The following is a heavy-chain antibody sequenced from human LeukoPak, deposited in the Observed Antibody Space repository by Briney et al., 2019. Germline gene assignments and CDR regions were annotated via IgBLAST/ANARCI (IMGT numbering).Heavy chain of an antibody. V-gene: IGHV4-4*07. CDR3: AGMNIVVVPAARRGYYYYYMDV. Sequence: SETLSLTCTVSGGSISSYYWSWIRQPAGKGLEWIGRIYTSGSTNYNPSLKSRVTMSVDTSKNQFSLKLSSVTAADTAVYYCAGMNIVVVPAARRGYYYYYMDVWGKGTTVTVSS. D-gene: IGHD2-2*01. J-gene: IGHJ6*03. CDR2: IYTSGST. CDR1: GGSISSYY.